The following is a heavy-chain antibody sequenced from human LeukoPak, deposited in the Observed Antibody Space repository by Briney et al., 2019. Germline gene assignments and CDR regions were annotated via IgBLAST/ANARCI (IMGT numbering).Heavy chain of an antibody. D-gene: IGHD2-2*01. V-gene: IGHV4-61*09. J-gene: IGHJ4*02. CDR1: GGSISSGGSY. CDR3: ASPLFCSGTGCYDS. Sequence: SETLSLTFTVSGGSISSGGSYWSWIRQPAGKGLEWVGHIYTSGSTNYNPSLKSRVTISVDMSKNRFSLKLSSVTAADTAVYYCASPLFCSGTGCYDSWGQGTLVAVSS. CDR2: IYTSGST.